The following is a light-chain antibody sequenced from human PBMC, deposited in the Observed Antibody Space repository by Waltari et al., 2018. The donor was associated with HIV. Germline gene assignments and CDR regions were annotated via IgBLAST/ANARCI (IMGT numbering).Light chain of an antibody. CDR3: SRYTRSGDPVV. J-gene: IGLJ2*01. V-gene: IGLV2-14*01. CDR2: QVS. Sequence: QSALPQPASVSGSPGLSITLSCTGTSSDVGGYNYVPSYQQHPDKAPKLIVYQVSNRLSGVSNRFSGSQSGNTASLTRSGGQAEGEDDYYCSRYTRSGDPVVFGGETKLSVL. CDR1: SSDVGGYNY.